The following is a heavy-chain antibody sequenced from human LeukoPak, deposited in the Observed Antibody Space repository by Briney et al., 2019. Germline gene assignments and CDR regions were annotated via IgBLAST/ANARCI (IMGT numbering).Heavy chain of an antibody. CDR3: ARDLCYFDSSGYKVPGRANNDY. CDR2: ISSSGSTI. V-gene: IGHV3-48*03. D-gene: IGHD3-22*01. Sequence: PGGSLRLSCAASAFTFSSYEMNWVRQAPGKGLEWVSYISSSGSTIYYADSVKGRFTISRDNAKNSLYLQMNSLRAEDTAVYYCARDLCYFDSSGYKVPGRANNDYWGQGTLVTVSS. J-gene: IGHJ4*02. CDR1: AFTFSSYE.